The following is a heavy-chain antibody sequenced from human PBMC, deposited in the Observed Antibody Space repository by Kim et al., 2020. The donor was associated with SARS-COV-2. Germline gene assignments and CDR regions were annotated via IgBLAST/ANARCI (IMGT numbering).Heavy chain of an antibody. V-gene: IGHV3-30*18. CDR3: AKGNGKDYYDSSASFDY. CDR1: GFTFSSYG. D-gene: IGHD3-22*01. Sequence: GGSLRLSCAASGFTFSSYGMHWVRQAPGKGLEWVAVISYDGSNKYYADSVKGRFTISRDNSKNTLYLQMNSLRAEDTAVYYCAKGNGKDYYDSSASFDYWGQGTLVTVSS. J-gene: IGHJ4*02. CDR2: ISYDGSNK.